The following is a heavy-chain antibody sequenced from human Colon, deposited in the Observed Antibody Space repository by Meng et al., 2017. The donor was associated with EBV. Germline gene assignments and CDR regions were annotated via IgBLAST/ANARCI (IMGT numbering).Heavy chain of an antibody. CDR1: GGSLSSRNW. Sequence: QVPLQESGPGLVKPAGTLSLTCAGSGGSLSSRNWWSWVLQPPGKGLEWIGEIYHSGSTNYNPSLKSRVTISVDESKNQFSLRLSSVTAADTAVYYCARVGAYCGGDCYHPRWGQGTLVTVSS. D-gene: IGHD2-21*02. CDR3: ARVGAYCGGDCYHPR. V-gene: IGHV4-4*02. J-gene: IGHJ4*02. CDR2: IYHSGST.